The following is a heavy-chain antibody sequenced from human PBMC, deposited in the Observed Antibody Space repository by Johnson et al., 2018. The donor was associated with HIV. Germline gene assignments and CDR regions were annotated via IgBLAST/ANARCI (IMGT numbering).Heavy chain of an antibody. CDR3: ARALPRYDAFDI. V-gene: IGHV3-NL1*01. CDR2: LNSDGSRT. Sequence: QVQLVESGGGVVQPGRSLRLSCVASGFTFSNYGMNWVRQAPGKGLVWVSRLNSDGSRTDYADSVKGRFTISRDNSKNTLYLQMNSLRAEDTAVYYCARALPRYDAFDIWGQGTMVTVSS. CDR1: GFTFSNYG. J-gene: IGHJ3*02. D-gene: IGHD1-14*01.